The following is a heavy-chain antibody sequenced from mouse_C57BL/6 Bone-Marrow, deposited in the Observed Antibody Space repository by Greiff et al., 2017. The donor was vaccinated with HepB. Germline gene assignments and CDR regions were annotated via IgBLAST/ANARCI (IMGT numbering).Heavy chain of an antibody. J-gene: IGHJ3*01. CDR2: ISNLAYSI. D-gene: IGHD2-4*01. V-gene: IGHV5-15*01. Sequence: EVKLVESGGGLVQPGGSLKLSCAASGFTFSDYGMAWVRQAPRKGPEWVAFISNLAYSIYYADNVTGRFTISRENAKNTLYLEMSSLRSEYTAMYYCARHPYDYDGVAYWGQGTLVTVSA. CDR1: GFTFSDYG. CDR3: ARHPYDYDGVAY.